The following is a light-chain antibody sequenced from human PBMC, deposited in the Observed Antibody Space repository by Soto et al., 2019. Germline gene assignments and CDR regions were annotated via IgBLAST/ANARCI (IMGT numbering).Light chain of an antibody. CDR1: SSDVGGYNY. J-gene: IGLJ1*01. CDR3: CSYAGSYTLV. CDR2: DVN. V-gene: IGLV2-11*01. Sequence: QSALTQPRSVSGSPGQAVTIYCTGTSSDVGGYNYVSWYQQHPGKAPKLMIYDVNKRPSGVPDRFSGSKTGNTASLTISGLQAEDEADYYCCSYAGSYTLVFGTGTKVTVL.